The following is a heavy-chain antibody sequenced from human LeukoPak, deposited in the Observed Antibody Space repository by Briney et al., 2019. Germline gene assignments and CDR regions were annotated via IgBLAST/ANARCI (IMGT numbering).Heavy chain of an antibody. CDR3: ARDPYSGSYGPYYYYYMDV. CDR1: GYTFTSYY. J-gene: IGHJ6*03. CDR2: INPSGGST. D-gene: IGHD1-26*01. Sequence: ASVKVSCKASGYTFTSYYMHWVRQAPGQGLEWMGIINPSGGSTSYAQKFQGRVTMTRDMSTSTVYMELSSLRVEDTAVYYCARDPYSGSYGPYYYYYMDVWGKGTTVTISS. V-gene: IGHV1-46*01.